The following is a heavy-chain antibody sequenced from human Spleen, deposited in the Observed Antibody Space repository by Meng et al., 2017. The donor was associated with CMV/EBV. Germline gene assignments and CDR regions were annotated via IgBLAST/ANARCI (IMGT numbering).Heavy chain of an antibody. V-gene: IGHV1-18*01. Sequence: ASVKVSCKASGYTFTSYGISWVRQAPGQGLEWMGWINAYNGNTNYAQKLQGRVTMTTDTSTSTAYMELRSLRSDDTAVYYCARDMALTYCSSTSCPPHGFDPWGQGTLVTVSS. CDR3: ARDMALTYCSSTSCPPHGFDP. CDR2: INAYNGNT. CDR1: GYTFTSYG. J-gene: IGHJ5*02. D-gene: IGHD2-2*01.